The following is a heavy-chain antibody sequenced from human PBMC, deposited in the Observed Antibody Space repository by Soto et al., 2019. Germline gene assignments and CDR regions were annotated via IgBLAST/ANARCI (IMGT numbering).Heavy chain of an antibody. Sequence: ASVKVSCKASGYTFTSYGISWVRQAPGQGLERMGWISAYNGNTNYAQKLQGRVTMTTDTSTSTAYMELRSLRSDDTAVYYCARDHCSGGSCWFDPWGQGTLVTVSS. CDR3: ARDHCSGGSCWFDP. CDR1: GYTFTSYG. J-gene: IGHJ5*02. V-gene: IGHV1-18*01. CDR2: ISAYNGNT. D-gene: IGHD2-15*01.